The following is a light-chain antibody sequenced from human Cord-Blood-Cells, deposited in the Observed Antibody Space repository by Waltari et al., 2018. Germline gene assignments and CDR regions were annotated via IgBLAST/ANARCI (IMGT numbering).Light chain of an antibody. J-gene: IGKJ3*01. CDR2: DAS. CDR1: QDISNY. Sequence: IQMTQSPSSLSASVGDRVTITCQASQDISNYLNWYQQKPGKAPKLLIYDASNLETGVPSRFSGSGSGTDFTFTISSLQPEDIATYYCQQYDNLPSFTFGPG. V-gene: IGKV1-33*01. CDR3: QQYDNLPSFT.